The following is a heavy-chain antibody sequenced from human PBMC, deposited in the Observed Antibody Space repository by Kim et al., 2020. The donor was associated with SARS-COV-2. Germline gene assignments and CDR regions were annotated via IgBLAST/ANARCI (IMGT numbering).Heavy chain of an antibody. Sequence: GGSLRLSCAASGFTFSSYAMHWVRQAPGKGLEWVAVISYDGSNKYYADSVKGRFTISRDNSKNTLYLQMNSLRAEDTAVYYCARVIGAGIGRFDYWGQVTLVTVSS. J-gene: IGHJ4*02. CDR1: GFTFSSYA. V-gene: IGHV3-30*04. CDR2: ISYDGSNK. CDR3: ARVIGAGIGRFDY. D-gene: IGHD1-1*01.